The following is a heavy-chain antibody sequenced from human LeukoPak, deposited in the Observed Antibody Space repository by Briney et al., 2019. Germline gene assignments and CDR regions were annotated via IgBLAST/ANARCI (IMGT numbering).Heavy chain of an antibody. Sequence: GGSLRLSCVASGFTVSSNYMSWVRQAPGKGLEWVSAISGSGGSTYYADSVKGRFTISRDNSKNTLYLQMNSLRAEDTAVYYCAKAVVPAPMSWFDPWGKGTLVTAS. V-gene: IGHV3-23*01. D-gene: IGHD2-2*01. J-gene: IGHJ5*02. CDR3: AKAVVPAPMSWFDP. CDR1: GFTVSSNY. CDR2: ISGSGGST.